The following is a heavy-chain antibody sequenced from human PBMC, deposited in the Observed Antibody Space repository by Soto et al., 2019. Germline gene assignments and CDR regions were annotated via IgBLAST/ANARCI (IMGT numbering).Heavy chain of an antibody. Sequence: PGGSLRLSCAASGFTFSSYEMHWVRQAPGKGLEWVSYISRGGTTIYYADSVKGRFTISRVSGKNSLYLQMNSLRAEDTAVYYCARGASGDYGYYFDYWGQGTLVTVSS. CDR3: ARGASGDYGYYFDY. CDR2: ISRGGTTI. J-gene: IGHJ4*02. V-gene: IGHV3-48*03. D-gene: IGHD4-17*01. CDR1: GFTFSSYE.